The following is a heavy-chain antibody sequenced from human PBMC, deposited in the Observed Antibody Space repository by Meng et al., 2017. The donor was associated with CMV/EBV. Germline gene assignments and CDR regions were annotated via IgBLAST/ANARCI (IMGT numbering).Heavy chain of an antibody. CDR3: AKDTRITFGGVIGYYYSYGMDV. CDR2: MSGSGGST. CDR1: GFTFSSYA. D-gene: IGHD3-16*02. V-gene: IGHV3-23*01. Sequence: GESLKISCAASGFTFSSYAMSWVRQAPGKGLEWVSAMSGSGGSTYYADSVKGRFTISRDNSKNTLYLQMNSLRAEDTAVYYCAKDTRITFGGVIGYYYSYGMDVWGQGTTVTVSS. J-gene: IGHJ6*02.